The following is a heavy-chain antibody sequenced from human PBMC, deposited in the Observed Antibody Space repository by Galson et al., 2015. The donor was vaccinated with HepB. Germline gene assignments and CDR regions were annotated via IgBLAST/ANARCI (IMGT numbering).Heavy chain of an antibody. V-gene: IGHV3-30*03. CDR3: ARESSSGWFIDY. CDR1: GFSFKNYG. D-gene: IGHD6-19*01. CDR2: ISYDGSNE. Sequence: SLRLSCAASGFSFKNYGMHWVRQAPGKGLEWVAVISYDGSNEYYADSVKGRFTITRDNSKNSLYLQMNSLKTEDTAVYYCARESSSGWFIDYWGKGTLVTVSS. J-gene: IGHJ4*02.